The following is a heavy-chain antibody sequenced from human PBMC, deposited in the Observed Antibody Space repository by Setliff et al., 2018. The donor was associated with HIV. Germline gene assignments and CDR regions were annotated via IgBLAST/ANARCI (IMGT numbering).Heavy chain of an antibody. J-gene: IGHJ5*01. Sequence: SETLSLTCTVSGGSVTSGGHYWSWIRQQPGKAPEWIGYIHYTGSNFYNPSLTDRLTISVDTSKNQFSLKLSYVTAAYTAVYYCARGGNSRAAWFDSWGQGTLVTVSS. CDR1: GGSVTSGGHY. V-gene: IGHV4-31*02. CDR2: IHYTGSN. CDR3: ARGGNSRAAWFDS. D-gene: IGHD5-12*01.